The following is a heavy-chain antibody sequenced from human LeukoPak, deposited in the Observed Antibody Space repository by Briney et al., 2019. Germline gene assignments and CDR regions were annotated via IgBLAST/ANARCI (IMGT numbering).Heavy chain of an antibody. CDR1: GFTFRSYS. J-gene: IGHJ4*02. Sequence: PGGSLRLSCAASGFTFRSYSMNWVRQAPGEGLEWVSSISSSSNYIYYADSVKGRFTISRDNAKNSLYLQMNSLRAEDTAVYYCARVDFSSDGYFDYWGQGTLVTVSS. V-gene: IGHV3-21*01. CDR3: ARVDFSSDGYFDY. CDR2: ISSSSNYI. D-gene: IGHD6-25*01.